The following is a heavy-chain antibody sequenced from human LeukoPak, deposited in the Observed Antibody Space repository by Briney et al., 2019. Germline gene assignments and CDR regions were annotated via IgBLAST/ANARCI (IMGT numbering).Heavy chain of an antibody. CDR1: GGSISSYY. V-gene: IGHV4-4*07. CDR3: ARVRAVADPYFDY. CDR2: IYSSGTI. J-gene: IGHJ4*02. Sequence: TSETLSLTCSVSGGSISSYYWSWIRQPAGKGLEWIGRIYSSGTITYNPSLQSRVTMSVDTSKNEFSLKLSSVTAADTAVYYCARVRAVADPYFDYWGQGTLVTVSS. D-gene: IGHD6-19*01.